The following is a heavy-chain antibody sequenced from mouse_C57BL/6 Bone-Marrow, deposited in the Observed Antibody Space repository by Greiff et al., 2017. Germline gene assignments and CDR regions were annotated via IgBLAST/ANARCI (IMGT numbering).Heavy chain of an antibody. CDR1: GYTFTSYW. V-gene: IGHV1-69*01. Sequence: VQLQQPGAELVMPGASVKLSCKASGYTFTSYWMHWVKQRPGQGLEWIGEIVPSDGYTNYNQKFKGKSTLTVDKSSSTAYMQLSSLTSEDSAGYYCARDRDYGSWFAYGGRGNVVTVT. CDR3: ARDRDYGSWFAY. CDR2: IVPSDGYT. J-gene: IGHJ3*01. D-gene: IGHD2-1*01.